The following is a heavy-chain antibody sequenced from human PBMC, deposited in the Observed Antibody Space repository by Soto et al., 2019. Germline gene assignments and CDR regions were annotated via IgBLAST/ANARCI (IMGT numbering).Heavy chain of an antibody. J-gene: IGHJ4*02. CDR1: GGSISSGDYY. V-gene: IGHV4-30-4*01. D-gene: IGHD3-22*01. CDR2: IYYSGST. CDR3: ARVRRITMIVVVPSYFDY. Sequence: SETLSLTCTVSGGSISSGDYYWSWIRQPPGKGLEWIGYIYYSGSTYYNPSLKSRVTISVDTSKNLFSLKLSFVTAADTAVYYCARVRRITMIVVVPSYFDYWGQGTLVTVSS.